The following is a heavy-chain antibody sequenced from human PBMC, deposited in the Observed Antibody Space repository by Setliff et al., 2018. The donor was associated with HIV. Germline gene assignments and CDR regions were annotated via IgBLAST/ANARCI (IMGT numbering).Heavy chain of an antibody. J-gene: IGHJ4*02. CDR2: MNPKSGNT. Sequence: GASVKVSCKASGYNFTSHDINWVRQAPGQGLEWMGWMNPKSGNTGYARKFQGRVTMTRKTSISTAYMELRSLRSDDTAVYYCARGYCSSTSCYGIYYFDNWGQGTPVTV. CDR1: GYNFTSHD. V-gene: IGHV1-8*01. D-gene: IGHD2-2*01. CDR3: ARGYCSSTSCYGIYYFDN.